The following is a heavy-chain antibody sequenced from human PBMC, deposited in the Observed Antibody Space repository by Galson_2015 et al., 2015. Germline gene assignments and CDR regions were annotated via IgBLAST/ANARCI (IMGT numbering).Heavy chain of an antibody. V-gene: IGHV1-69*13. CDR1: GDTFSTYT. CDR3: ASGSGNYYGSATHDYYYYMDV. Sequence: SVKVSCKASGDTFSTYTISWVRQAPGQGLEWMGEIIPIFGTANYAQKFQGRVTITADESTSTAHMELSSLRSEDTAVFFCASGSGNYYGSATHDYYYYMDVWGKGTTVTVSS. D-gene: IGHD3-10*01. J-gene: IGHJ6*03. CDR2: IIPIFGTA.